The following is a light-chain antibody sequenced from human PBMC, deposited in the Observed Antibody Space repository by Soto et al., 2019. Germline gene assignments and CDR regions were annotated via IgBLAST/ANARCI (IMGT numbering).Light chain of an antibody. J-gene: IGLJ2*01. CDR1: SSDIGGYNY. CDR3: SSYGASSTL. Sequence: QSALTQPASASGCPGQSITISCTGSSSDIGGYNYVSWYQQHPGKAPKLLIYDVSYRPSGISDRFSGSKSGNTASLTISGLQPDDEADYYCSSYGASSTLFGGGTKLTVL. V-gene: IGLV2-14*03. CDR2: DVS.